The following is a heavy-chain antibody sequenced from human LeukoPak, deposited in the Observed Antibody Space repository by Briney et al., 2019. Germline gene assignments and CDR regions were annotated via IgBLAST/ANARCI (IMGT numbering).Heavy chain of an antibody. CDR3: GRTNSSSY. V-gene: IGHV3-7*01. J-gene: IGHJ4*02. CDR1: GFAFSNYW. D-gene: IGHD4-23*01. CDR2: IEQDGSET. Sequence: QPGESLRLSCAASGFAFSNYWMNWVRQAPGKGLEWVANIEQDGSETNYVDSVKGRFTISRDNAKNSLYLQMNSLRAEDTAQYYCGRTNSSSYWGQGTLVTVSS.